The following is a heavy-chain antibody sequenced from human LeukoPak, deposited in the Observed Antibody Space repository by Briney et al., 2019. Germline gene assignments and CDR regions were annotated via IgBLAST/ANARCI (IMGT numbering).Heavy chain of an antibody. V-gene: IGHV4-31*02. CDR3: ARGEVVPAPRNYYYGMDV. CDR2: IYYSGST. J-gene: IGHJ6*02. CDR1: GITLSNYG. D-gene: IGHD2-2*01. Sequence: LRLSCAVSGITLSNYGISWVRQAPRNRLESIGYIYYSGSTYYNPSFKSRVTISVDSSKKQSSLKLSSVTAADTAVYYCARGEVVPAPRNYYYGMDVWGQGTTVTVSS.